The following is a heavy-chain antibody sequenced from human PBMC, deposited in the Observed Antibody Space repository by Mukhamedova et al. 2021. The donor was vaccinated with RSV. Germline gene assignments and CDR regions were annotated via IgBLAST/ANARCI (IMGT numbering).Heavy chain of an antibody. D-gene: IGHD2-15*01. V-gene: IGHV3-33*01. CDR3: AIGGAGSCYPHLCGMDV. Sequence: GLEWVAVIWFDGSNKYYEDSVKGRFTISRDDSRNTVYLQMNSLRVEDTAVYYCAIGGAGSCYPHLCGMDVWGPGTTVTVSS. CDR2: IWFDGSNK. J-gene: IGHJ6*02.